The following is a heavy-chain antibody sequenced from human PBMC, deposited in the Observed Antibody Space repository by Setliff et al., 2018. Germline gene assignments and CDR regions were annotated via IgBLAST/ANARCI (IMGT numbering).Heavy chain of an antibody. Sequence: ASVKVSCKASGYTFTSYGISWVRQAPGQGLEWMGWISAYNGNTNYAQKLQGRVTMTTDTSTSTAYVELRSLRSDDTAVYYCARVVGSGGNGGHWYFDLWGRGTLVTVSS. CDR2: ISAYNGNT. CDR1: GYTFTSYG. V-gene: IGHV1-18*01. CDR3: ARVVGSGGNGGHWYFDL. D-gene: IGHD2-15*01. J-gene: IGHJ2*01.